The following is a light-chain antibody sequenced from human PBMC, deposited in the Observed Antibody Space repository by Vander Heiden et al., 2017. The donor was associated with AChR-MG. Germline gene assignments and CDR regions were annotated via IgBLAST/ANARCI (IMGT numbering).Light chain of an antibody. V-gene: IGLV3-25*03. CDR3: QSADSSGTYV. CDR2: KDR. J-gene: IGLJ1*01. CDR1: ALPKQY. Sequence: SYELTQPPSVSVSPGQTARITCSGDALPKQYAYWYQQKPGQAPVLVIYKDRERPSGIPERFSGSSSGTTVTLTISGVQAEDEADYYWQSADSSGTYVFGTGTKVTVL.